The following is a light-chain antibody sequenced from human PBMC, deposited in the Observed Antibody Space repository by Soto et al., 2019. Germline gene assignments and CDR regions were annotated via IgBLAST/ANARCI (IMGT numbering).Light chain of an antibody. CDR2: LNSDGSH. CDR1: SGHSSYA. CDR3: QTWGTGIQV. Sequence: QSVLTQSPSASASLGASVKLTCTLSSGHSSYAIAWHQQQPEKGPRYLIKLNSDGSHSKGDGIPDRFSGSSSGAERSLNIASLQSEDEADYYCQTWGTGIQVFGGGTKLTVL. V-gene: IGLV4-69*01. J-gene: IGLJ3*02.